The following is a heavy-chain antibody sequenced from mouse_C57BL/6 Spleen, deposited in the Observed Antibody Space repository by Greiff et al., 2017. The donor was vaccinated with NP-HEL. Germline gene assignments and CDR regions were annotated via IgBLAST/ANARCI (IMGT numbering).Heavy chain of an antibody. J-gene: IGHJ2*01. CDR2: IDPETGGT. D-gene: IGHD3-2*02. Sequence: QVQLQQSGAELVRPGASVTLSCKASGYTFTDYEMHWVKQTPVHGLEWIGAIDPETGGTAYNQKFKGKAILTADKSSSTAYMELRSLTSEDSAVYYWTRKGAAQAHLDYWGQGTTLTVSS. CDR3: TRKGAAQAHLDY. CDR1: GYTFTDYE. V-gene: IGHV1-15*01.